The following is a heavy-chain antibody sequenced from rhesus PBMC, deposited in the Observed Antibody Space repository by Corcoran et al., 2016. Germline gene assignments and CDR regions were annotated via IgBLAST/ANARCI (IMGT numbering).Heavy chain of an antibody. J-gene: IGHJ4*01. CDR2: NGPENGNA. CDR3: LRGGWNAHFNY. Sequence: QVQLVQSGPEVKKPGTSMKVSCKASGYTFSTYYINWVRQAPGQGVEWMGGNGPENGNASPHPSVQGRVVMTRDTATRTAYMELNSLTSEDTAVYYCLRGGWNAHFNYWGQGVLVTVSS. V-gene: IGHV1-200*01. D-gene: IGHD1-14*01. CDR1: GYTFSTYY.